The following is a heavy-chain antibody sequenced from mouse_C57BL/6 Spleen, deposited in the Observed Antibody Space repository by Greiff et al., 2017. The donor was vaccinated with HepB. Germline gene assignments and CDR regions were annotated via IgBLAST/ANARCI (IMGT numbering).Heavy chain of an antibody. J-gene: IGHJ4*01. D-gene: IGHD2-1*01. CDR2: IYPGDGDT. Sequence: VKLQESGAELVKPGASVKISCKASGYAFSSYWMNWVKQRPGKGLEWIGQIYPGDGDTNYNGKFKGKATLTADKSSSTAYMQLSSLTSEDSAVYFCARGDGNGHYYAMDYWGQGTSVTVSS. CDR3: ARGDGNGHYYAMDY. V-gene: IGHV1-80*01. CDR1: GYAFSSYW.